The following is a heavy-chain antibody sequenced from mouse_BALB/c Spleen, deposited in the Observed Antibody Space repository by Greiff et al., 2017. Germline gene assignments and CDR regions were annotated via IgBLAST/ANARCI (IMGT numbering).Heavy chain of an antibody. Sequence: DVKLVESGGGLVQPGGSRKLSCAASGFTFSSFGMHWVRQAPEKGLEWVAYISSGSSTIYYADTVKGRFTISRDNPKNTLFLQMTSLRSEDTAMYYCARYSYGSSYNYAMDYWGQGTSVTVSS. D-gene: IGHD1-1*01. V-gene: IGHV5-17*02. CDR3: ARYSYGSSYNYAMDY. J-gene: IGHJ4*01. CDR1: GFTFSSFG. CDR2: ISSGSSTI.